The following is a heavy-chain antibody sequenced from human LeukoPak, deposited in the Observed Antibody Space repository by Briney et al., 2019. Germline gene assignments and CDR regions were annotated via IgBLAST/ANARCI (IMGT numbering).Heavy chain of an antibody. J-gene: IGHJ4*02. Sequence: GASVKVSCKASGYTLTNYGISWVRQAPGQGREWMGWVSTYNGRTNYGQRFQGRVTMTRDTSISTAYMELSRLRFDDTAVYYCARDPAIYYESDYYFDYWGQGTLVTVSS. CDR1: GYTLTNYG. CDR2: VSTYNGRT. D-gene: IGHD3-22*01. V-gene: IGHV1-18*01. CDR3: ARDPAIYYESDYYFDY.